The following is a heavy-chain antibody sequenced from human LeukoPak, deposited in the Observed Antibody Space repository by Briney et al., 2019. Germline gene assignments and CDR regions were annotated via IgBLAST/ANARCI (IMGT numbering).Heavy chain of an antibody. CDR3: VKRDGYKPWDYNGMDV. Sequence: GGSLRLSCAASGFTVISNYMSWVRQAPGKGLECVSISYSGGSTYYADSVKGRFTISRDNSKNTVYLQMNSLRADDTAVYYCVKRDGYKPWDYNGMDVWGQGTTVTVSS. J-gene: IGHJ6*02. CDR1: GFTVISNY. CDR2: SYSGGST. D-gene: IGHD5-24*01. V-gene: IGHV3-66*01.